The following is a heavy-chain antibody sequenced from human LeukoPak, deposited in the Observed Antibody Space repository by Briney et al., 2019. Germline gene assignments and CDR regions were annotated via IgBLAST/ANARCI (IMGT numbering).Heavy chain of an antibody. CDR2: IYTSGST. CDR1: GGSISSYY. CDR3: ARENYCSGGSCYGYFDY. J-gene: IGHJ4*01. V-gene: IGHV4-4*07. Sequence: PSETLSLTCTVSGGSISSYYWSWIRQPAGEGLEWIGRIYTSGSTNYNPSLKSRVTMSVDTSKNQFSLKLSSVTAADTAVYYCARENYCSGGSCYGYFDYWGQGTLVTVSS. D-gene: IGHD2-15*01.